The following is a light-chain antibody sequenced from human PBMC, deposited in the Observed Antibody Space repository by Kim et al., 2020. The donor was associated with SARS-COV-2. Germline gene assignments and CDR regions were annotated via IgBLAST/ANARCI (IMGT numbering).Light chain of an antibody. J-gene: IGLJ3*02. CDR2: RNN. CDR1: SNNVGNQG. CDR3: SVWDSSLSAWV. Sequence: QAGLTQPPSVSKGLRQTATLTCTGNSNNVGNQGAAWLQQHQGHPPKLLSYRNNNRPSGISEKLSASRSGNTASLTITGLQPEDEADYYCSVWDSSLSAWVFGGGTQLTVL. V-gene: IGLV10-54*01.